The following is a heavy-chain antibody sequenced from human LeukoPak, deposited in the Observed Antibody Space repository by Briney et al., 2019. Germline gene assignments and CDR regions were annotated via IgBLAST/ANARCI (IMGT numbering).Heavy chain of an antibody. CDR1: GYTFTGYY. D-gene: IGHD3-9*01. J-gene: IGHJ4*02. V-gene: IGHV1-2*02. CDR2: INPNSGGT. CDR3: ATGVLPYFDWLFPFDY. Sequence: ASVKVPCKASGYTFTGYYMHWVRQAPGQGLEWMGWINPNSGGTNYAQKFQGRVTMTRDTSISTAYMELSRLRSDDTAVYYCATGVLPYFDWLFPFDYWGQGTLVTVSS.